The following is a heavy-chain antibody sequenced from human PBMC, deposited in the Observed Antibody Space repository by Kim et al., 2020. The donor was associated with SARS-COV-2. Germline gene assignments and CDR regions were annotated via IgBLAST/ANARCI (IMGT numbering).Heavy chain of an antibody. Sequence: GGSLRLSCAASGFTFSDYYMSWIRQAPGKGLEWVSYISSSSSYTNYADSVKGRFTISRDNAKNSLHLQMNSLRAEDTAVYYCARTQGEHVRLVWFGELLSYHFDYWGQGTLVTVSS. CDR2: ISSSSSYT. J-gene: IGHJ4*02. CDR3: ARTQGEHVRLVWFGELLSYHFDY. V-gene: IGHV3-11*06. D-gene: IGHD3-10*01. CDR1: GFTFSDYY.